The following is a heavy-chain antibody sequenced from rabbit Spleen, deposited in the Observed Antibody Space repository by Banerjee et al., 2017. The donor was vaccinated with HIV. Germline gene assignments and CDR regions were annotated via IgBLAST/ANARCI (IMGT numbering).Heavy chain of an antibody. D-gene: IGHD4-2*01. CDR3: ARDAGSFPYIDVYLDL. V-gene: IGHV1S40*01. CDR2: IYTGNVKT. Sequence: QSLEESGGDLVKPGASLTLTCTGSGFSFTTSYDMCWVRQAPGKGLEWIGCIYTGNVKTYYAGWAKGRFTISKASSTTVTLQMTSLTAADTATYFCARDAGSFPYIDVYLDLWGQGTLVTVS. CDR1: GFSFTTSYD. J-gene: IGHJ4*01.